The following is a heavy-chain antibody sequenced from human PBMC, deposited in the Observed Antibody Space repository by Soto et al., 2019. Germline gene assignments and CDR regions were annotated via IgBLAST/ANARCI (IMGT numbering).Heavy chain of an antibody. D-gene: IGHD4-17*01. Sequence: GGSLRLSCAASGFTFSSYGMHWVRQAPGKGLEWVAVIWYDGSNKYYADSVKGRFTISRDNSKNTLYLQMNSLRAEDTAVYYCARGRDYGDYRFDYWGQGTLVTVSS. V-gene: IGHV3-33*01. CDR1: GFTFSSYG. CDR2: IWYDGSNK. CDR3: ARGRDYGDYRFDY. J-gene: IGHJ4*01.